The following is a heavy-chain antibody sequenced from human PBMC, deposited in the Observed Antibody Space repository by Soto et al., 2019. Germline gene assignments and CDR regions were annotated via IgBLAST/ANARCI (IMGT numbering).Heavy chain of an antibody. J-gene: IGHJ6*02. Sequence: GESLKISCKGSGYSFTSYWIGWVRQMPGKGLEWMGITYPGDSATRYTPSFQGQVTISADKSISTAYLQWSSLKASDTDMYYCARTSAAGKYYYGMDVWGQGTTVTAP. D-gene: IGHD6-13*01. CDR1: GYSFTSYW. CDR3: ARTSAAGKYYYGMDV. V-gene: IGHV5-51*01. CDR2: TYPGDSAT.